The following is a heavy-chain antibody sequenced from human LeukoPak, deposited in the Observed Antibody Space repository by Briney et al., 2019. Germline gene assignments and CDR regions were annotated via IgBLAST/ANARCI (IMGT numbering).Heavy chain of an antibody. CDR1: GCSISSYY. J-gene: IGHJ4*02. Sequence: PSETLFLTCTFHGCSISSYYWGWIRQPPGKGLEWIGYIYYSGSTNYTPSHKSRVTISVDTSKNQFSLKLSSVTAADTAVYYCARSEGIAVADTYYFDYWGQGTLVTVSS. CDR2: IYYSGST. V-gene: IGHV4-59*01. D-gene: IGHD6-19*01. CDR3: ARSEGIAVADTYYFDY.